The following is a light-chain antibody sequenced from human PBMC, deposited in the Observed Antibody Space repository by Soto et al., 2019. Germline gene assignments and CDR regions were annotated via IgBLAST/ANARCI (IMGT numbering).Light chain of an antibody. J-gene: IGKJ1*01. V-gene: IGKV3-20*01. Sequence: EIVLTQSPGTLSLSPGERATLSCRASQSVTNNYLAWYQQKPGQAPRLLIYGASSRATGIPDRFSGSGSGTDFTLTISRLEPEDFAVYYCQHYVTSLLTF. CDR2: GAS. CDR3: QHYVTSLLT. CDR1: QSVTNNY.